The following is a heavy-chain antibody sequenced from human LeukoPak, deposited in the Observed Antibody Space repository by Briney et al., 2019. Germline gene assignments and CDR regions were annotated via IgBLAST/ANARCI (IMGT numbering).Heavy chain of an antibody. CDR1: GFTFSSYS. D-gene: IGHD1-26*01. Sequence: GGSLRLSCAASGFTFSSYSLNWVRQAPGKGPEWVSSISSSSSYIYYADSVKGRFTISRDNAKNSLYLQMNSLRAEDTAVYYCARDGASAGHFDYWGQGTLVTVSS. CDR3: ARDGASAGHFDY. CDR2: ISSSSSYI. J-gene: IGHJ4*02. V-gene: IGHV3-21*01.